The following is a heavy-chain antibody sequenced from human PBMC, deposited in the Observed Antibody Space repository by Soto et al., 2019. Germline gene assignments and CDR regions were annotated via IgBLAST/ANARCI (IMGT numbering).Heavy chain of an antibody. D-gene: IGHD6-13*01. V-gene: IGHV6-1*01. CDR2: TYYRSKWYN. Sequence: SQTLSLTCAISGDSLSSNSAAWNWIRQSPSRGLEWLGRTYYRSKWYNDYAVSVKSRITINPDTSKNQFSLQLNSVTPEDTAVYYCAGDLIAAAGRGSVYYYGMDVWGQGTTVTVSS. CDR1: GDSLSSNSAA. J-gene: IGHJ6*02. CDR3: AGDLIAAAGRGSVYYYGMDV.